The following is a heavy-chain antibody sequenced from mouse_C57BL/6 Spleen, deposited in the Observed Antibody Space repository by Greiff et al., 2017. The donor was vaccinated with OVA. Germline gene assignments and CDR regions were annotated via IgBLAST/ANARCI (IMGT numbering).Heavy chain of an antibody. V-gene: IGHV1-55*01. CDR2: IYPGSGST. D-gene: IGHD4-1*01. Sequence: VKLQQPGAELVKPGASVKMSCKASGYTFTSYWITWVKQRPGHGLEWIGDIYPGSGSTNYNEKFKSKATLTVDTSSSTAYMQLSSLTSEDSAVYYCARSGYSNWGDYWGQGTSVTVSS. CDR3: ARSGYSNWGDY. CDR1: GYTFTSYW. J-gene: IGHJ4*01.